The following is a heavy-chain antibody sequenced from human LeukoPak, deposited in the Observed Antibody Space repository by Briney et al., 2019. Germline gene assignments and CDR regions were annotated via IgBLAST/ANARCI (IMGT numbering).Heavy chain of an antibody. V-gene: IGHV1-2*04. CDR2: INPNSGGT. CDR1: GYTFTGYY. Sequence: ASVKVSCKASGYTFTGYYMHWVRQAPGQGLEWMGWINPNSGGTNYAQKFQGWVTMTRDTSISTAYMELSRLRSDDTAVYYCARDFGVVVIGYFDLWGRGTLVTVSS. D-gene: IGHD3-22*01. J-gene: IGHJ2*01. CDR3: ARDFGVVVIGYFDL.